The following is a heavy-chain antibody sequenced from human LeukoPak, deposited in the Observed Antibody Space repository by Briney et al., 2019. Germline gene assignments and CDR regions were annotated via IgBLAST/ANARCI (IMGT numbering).Heavy chain of an antibody. CDR3: ARCLSIGYDSSGPPDY. V-gene: IGHV5-51*01. J-gene: IGHJ4*02. CDR2: IYPGDSDT. CDR1: GYSFTSYW. D-gene: IGHD3-22*01. Sequence: GESLKISCKGSGYSFTSYWIGWVRQMPGKGLEWMGIIYPGDSDTRYSPSFQGQVTISADKSISTAYLQWSSLKASDTAMYYCARCLSIGYDSSGPPDYWGQGTLVTVSS.